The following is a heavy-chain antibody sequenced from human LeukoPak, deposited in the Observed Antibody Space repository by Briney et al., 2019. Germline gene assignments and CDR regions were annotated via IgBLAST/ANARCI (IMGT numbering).Heavy chain of an antibody. CDR1: GFTFDDYA. CDR2: ISWNSGSI. CDR3: AKDKIAYCGGDCYSRALYYFDN. D-gene: IGHD2-21*02. J-gene: IGHJ4*02. Sequence: PGRSLRLSCAASGFTFDDYAMHWVRQAPGKGLEWVSDISWNSGSIGYADSVKGRFTISRDNAKNSLYLQMNSLRAEDTAVYYCAKDKIAYCGGDCYSRALYYFDNWGQGTLVTVSS. V-gene: IGHV3-9*01.